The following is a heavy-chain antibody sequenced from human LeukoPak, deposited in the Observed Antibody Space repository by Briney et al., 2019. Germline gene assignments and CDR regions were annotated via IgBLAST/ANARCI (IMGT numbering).Heavy chain of an antibody. D-gene: IGHD3-22*01. Sequence: GGSLRLSCAASGFTFSSYSMNWVRQAPGKGLEWVSSISSSSYIYYADSVKGRFTISRDNAKNSLYLQMNSLRAEDTAVYYCARVATMYYYDSSGYQPDYWGQGTLVTVSS. V-gene: IGHV3-21*01. CDR3: ARVATMYYYDSSGYQPDY. J-gene: IGHJ4*02. CDR1: GFTFSSYS. CDR2: ISSSSYI.